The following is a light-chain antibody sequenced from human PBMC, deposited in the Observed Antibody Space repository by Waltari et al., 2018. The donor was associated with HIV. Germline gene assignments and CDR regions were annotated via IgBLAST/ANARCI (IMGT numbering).Light chain of an antibody. CDR1: TFNLGNNL. CDR3: AAWDDSLTGWV. V-gene: IGLV1-47*01. Sequence: QSVLIQPPSASGTPGQRVPIPCSGSTFNLGNNLVYWYHQLPGTPPRLLIYGNNQPPSGVPDRCSTSKSVTSASLAISGLRSEDEVDYYCAAWDDSLTGWVFGGGTKLTVL. CDR2: GNN. J-gene: IGLJ3*02.